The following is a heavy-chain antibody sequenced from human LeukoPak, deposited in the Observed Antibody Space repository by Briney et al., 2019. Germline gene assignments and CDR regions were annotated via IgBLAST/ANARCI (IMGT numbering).Heavy chain of an antibody. D-gene: IGHD2-21*01. CDR2: IYYSGST. CDR3: ARGPEIVVAPYWYFDL. Sequence: SETLSLTCTVSGGSISSGSYYWSWIRQPPGKGLEWIGYIYYSGSTNYNPSLKSRVTISVDTSKNQFSLKLSSVTAADTAVYYCARGPEIVVAPYWYFDLWGRGTLVTVSS. J-gene: IGHJ2*01. V-gene: IGHV4-61*01. CDR1: GGSISSGSYY.